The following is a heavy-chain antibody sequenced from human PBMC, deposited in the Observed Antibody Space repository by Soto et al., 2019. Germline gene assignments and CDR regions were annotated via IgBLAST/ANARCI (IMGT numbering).Heavy chain of an antibody. V-gene: IGHV1-69*01. CDR3: ARSGGTDYDYVWWSYRYNYYYYGMDV. CDR1: GGTFSSYA. D-gene: IGHD3-16*02. J-gene: IGHJ6*02. CDR2: IIPIFGTA. Sequence: QVQLVQSGAEVKKPGSSVKVSCKASGGTFSSYAISWVRQAPGQGLEWMGGIIPIFGTANYAQKFQGRVTITADESTSTAYMELSSLRSEDTAVYYCARSGGTDYDYVWWSYRYNYYYYGMDVWGQGTTVTVSS.